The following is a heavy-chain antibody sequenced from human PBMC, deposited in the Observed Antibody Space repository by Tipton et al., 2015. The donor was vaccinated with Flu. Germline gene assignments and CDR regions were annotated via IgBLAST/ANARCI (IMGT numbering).Heavy chain of an antibody. CDR2: IYPSGTT. D-gene: IGHD1-26*01. J-gene: IGHJ5*01. V-gene: IGHV4-39*07. CDR3: ARRTDSGSFNWFDS. Sequence: GLVKPSETLSLTCTVSSGSIRSTNYFCAWIRQPPGKRLELIGSIYPSGTTYYNPSLKSRVTISADTSKNQFSLNLISVTAADTAVYYCARRTDSGSFNWFDSWGQGTLVTVSS. CDR1: SGSIRSTNYF.